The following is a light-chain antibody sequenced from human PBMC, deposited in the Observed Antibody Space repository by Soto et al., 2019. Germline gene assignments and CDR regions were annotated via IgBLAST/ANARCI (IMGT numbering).Light chain of an antibody. CDR2: GAS. J-gene: IGKJ5*01. Sequence: EIVMTQSPVTLSVSPGERATLSCRASQSVRRNLAWYQQKPGQAPRLLIYGASTRATGIPARFSGSGSGTEFTLTISNLQSEDFAVYYCQQYSNWPSFTFGQGTRLEIK. CDR3: QQYSNWPSFT. CDR1: QSVRRN. V-gene: IGKV3-15*01.